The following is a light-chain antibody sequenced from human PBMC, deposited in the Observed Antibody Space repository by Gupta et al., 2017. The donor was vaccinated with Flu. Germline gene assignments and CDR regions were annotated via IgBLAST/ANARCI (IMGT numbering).Light chain of an antibody. J-gene: IGLJ1*01. CDR3: SSYTRSDTFV. CDR2: EVS. V-gene: IGLV2-14*01. CDR1: SSDVGGYNY. Sequence: QSGLTQPASVSGSPGQSITISCTGTSSDVGGYNYVSWYQQHPGKAPKLMIYEVSNRPSGVSNRFSGSKSGNTASLTISGLQAEDEADYYCSSYTRSDTFVFGTGTKVTVL.